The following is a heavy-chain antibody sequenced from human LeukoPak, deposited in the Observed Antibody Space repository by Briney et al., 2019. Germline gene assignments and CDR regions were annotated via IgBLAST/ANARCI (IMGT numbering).Heavy chain of an antibody. CDR1: GFTFRNYA. J-gene: IGHJ4*02. D-gene: IGHD1-26*01. CDR3: AKDLLPVGASNYYFDY. V-gene: IGHV3-23*01. Sequence: PGGSLRLSCVVSGFTFRNYAMGWVRQAPGKGLEWVSSISGSGGTTYVADSVKGRFTISRDNSKNTLYLQMNSLRVDDTAVYYCAKDLLPVGASNYYFDYWGQGTLVTVSS. CDR2: ISGSGGTT.